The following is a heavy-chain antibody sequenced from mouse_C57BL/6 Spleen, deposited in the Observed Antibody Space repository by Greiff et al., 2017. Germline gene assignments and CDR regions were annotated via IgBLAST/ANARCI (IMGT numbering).Heavy chain of an antibody. CDR1: GYTFTDYY. D-gene: IGHD1-2*01. CDR2: INPYNGGT. V-gene: IGHV1-19*01. J-gene: IGHJ4*01. Sequence: EVQLQESGPVLVKPGASVKMSCKASGYTFTDYYMNWVKQSHGKSLEWIGVINPYNGGTSYNQKFKGKATLTVDKSSSTAYMELNSLTSEDSAVYYCANGYPPAMDYWGQGTSVTVSS. CDR3: ANGYPPAMDY.